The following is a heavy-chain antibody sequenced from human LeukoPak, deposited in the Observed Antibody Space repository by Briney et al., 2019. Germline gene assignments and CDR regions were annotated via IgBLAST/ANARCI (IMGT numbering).Heavy chain of an antibody. CDR1: GGSISSYY. CDR2: IYYSGST. J-gene: IGHJ6*02. D-gene: IGHD3-3*01. V-gene: IGHV4-59*01. Sequence: SETLSRTCTVSGGSISSYYWSWIRQPPGKGLEWIGYIYYSGSTNYNPSRKSRVTISVDTSKNQFSLKLSSVTAADTAVYYCARLGVLRFLEWPNYGMDVWGQGTTVTVSS. CDR3: ARLGVLRFLEWPNYGMDV.